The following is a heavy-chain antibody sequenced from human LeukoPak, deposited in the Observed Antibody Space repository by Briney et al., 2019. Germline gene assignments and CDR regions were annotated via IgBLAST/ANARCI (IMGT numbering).Heavy chain of an antibody. V-gene: IGHV4-59*01. CDR3: ARGTKTGNTGYDWDY. CDR1: GGSISSYY. CDR2: IYYSGST. Sequence: SETLSLTCTVSGGSISSYYWSWIRQPPGKGLEWIGYIYYSGSTNYNPSLKSRVTISVDTSANQFSLKLSSVTAADTAVYYCARGTKTGNTGYDWDYWGQGSVVTVSS. D-gene: IGHD5-12*01. J-gene: IGHJ4*02.